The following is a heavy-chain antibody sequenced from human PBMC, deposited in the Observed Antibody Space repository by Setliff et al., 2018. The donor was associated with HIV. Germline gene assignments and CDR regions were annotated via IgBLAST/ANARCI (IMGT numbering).Heavy chain of an antibody. Sequence: PGGSLRLSCAASGFTFSNYEMNWVRQAPGKGLEWVSYISSSGSTDYYADSVKGRFTISRDNTRNSVYLQMDSLRVDDTAVFYCARRSGSSSLKGVHYYYYYYMDVWGKGTTVTVSS. CDR3: ARRSGSSSLKGVHYYYYYYMDV. CDR2: ISSSGSTD. V-gene: IGHV3-48*03. D-gene: IGHD6-13*01. CDR1: GFTFSNYE. J-gene: IGHJ6*03.